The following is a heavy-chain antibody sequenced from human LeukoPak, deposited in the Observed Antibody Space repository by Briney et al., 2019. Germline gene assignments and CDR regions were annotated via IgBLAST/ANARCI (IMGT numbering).Heavy chain of an antibody. V-gene: IGHV3-30*02. J-gene: IGHJ4*02. CDR2: IRSDGSNK. D-gene: IGHD4-17*01. CDR3: ARDKGYGDYGIFDY. Sequence: GGSLRLSCAASGFTFGSYGMHWVRQAPGKGLEWVTFIRSDGSNKYYADSVKGRFTISRDNSKNTLYLQMNSLRAEDTAVYYCARDKGYGDYGIFDYWGQGTLVTVSS. CDR1: GFTFGSYG.